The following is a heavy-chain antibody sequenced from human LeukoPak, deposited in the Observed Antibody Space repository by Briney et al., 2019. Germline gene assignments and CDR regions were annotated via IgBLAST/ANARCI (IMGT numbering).Heavy chain of an antibody. D-gene: IGHD3-22*01. V-gene: IGHV3-9*01. CDR2: ISWNSGSI. CDR1: GFTFDDYA. CDR3: AKDAYYDSSGYYYG. Sequence: PGGSLRLSCAASGFTFDDYAMHWVRQAPGKGLEWVSGISWNSGSIGYADSVKGRFTISRDNAKNSLYLQMNSLRAEDTALYYCAKDAYYDSSGYYYGWGQGTLVTVSS. J-gene: IGHJ4*02.